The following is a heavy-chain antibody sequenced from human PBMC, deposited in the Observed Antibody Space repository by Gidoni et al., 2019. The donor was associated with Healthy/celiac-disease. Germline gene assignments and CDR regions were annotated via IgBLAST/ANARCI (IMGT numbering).Heavy chain of an antibody. D-gene: IGHD4-4*01. CDR1: GFSLSNARMG. CDR3: ARIRAVTTDWYFDL. J-gene: IGHJ2*01. Sequence: QVTLKESGPVLVKPTETLTLTCTVSGFSLSNARMGVSWIRQTPGKALEWLANIFSNDEKSYSTSLKSRLTISKDTSKSQVVLTMTNMDPVDTATYYCARIRAVTTDWYFDLWGRGTLVTVSS. CDR2: IFSNDEK. V-gene: IGHV2-26*01.